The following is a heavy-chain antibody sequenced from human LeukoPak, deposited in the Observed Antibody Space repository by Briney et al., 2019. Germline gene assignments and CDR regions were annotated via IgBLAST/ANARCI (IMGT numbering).Heavy chain of an antibody. CDR3: ARHESSGKWFGELDYFDY. CDR1: GYSFTSYW. V-gene: IGHV5-10-1*01. J-gene: IGHJ4*01. D-gene: IGHD3-10*01. Sequence: GESLKISCKGSGYSFTSYWISWVRQMPGKGLEWMGRIDPSDSYTNYSPSFQGHVTISGDKSISTAYLQWSSLKASDTAMYYCARHESSGKWFGELDYFDYWGQEPWSPSPQ. CDR2: IDPSDSYT.